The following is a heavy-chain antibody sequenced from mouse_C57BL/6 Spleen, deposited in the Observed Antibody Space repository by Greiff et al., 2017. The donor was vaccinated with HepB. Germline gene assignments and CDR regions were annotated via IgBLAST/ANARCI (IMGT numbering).Heavy chain of an antibody. Sequence: EVQLQQSGPELVKPGASVKISCKASGYSFTDYNMNWVKQGNGKSLEWIGVINPNYGTTSYNQKFKGKATLTVDQSSSTAYMQLDSLTSEDSAVYYCSAVYYSNYDWYFDVWGTGTTVTVSS. D-gene: IGHD2-5*01. V-gene: IGHV1-39*01. CDR1: GYSFTDYN. J-gene: IGHJ1*03. CDR3: SAVYYSNYDWYFDV. CDR2: INPNYGTT.